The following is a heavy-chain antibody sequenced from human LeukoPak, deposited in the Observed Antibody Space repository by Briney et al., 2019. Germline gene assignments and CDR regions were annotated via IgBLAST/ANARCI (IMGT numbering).Heavy chain of an antibody. CDR3: ATDRFGNYDFDN. CDR1: GFTFSSYG. J-gene: IGHJ4*02. CDR2: ISSSGSYT. D-gene: IGHD4-11*01. Sequence: GGSLRLSCAASGFTFSSYGMSWVRQAPGKGLEWVACISSSGSYTYYANSVKGRFTVSRDNAKNSLFLQMNSLRAEDTAMYYCATDRFGNYDFDNWGQGILVTVSS. V-gene: IGHV3-21*01.